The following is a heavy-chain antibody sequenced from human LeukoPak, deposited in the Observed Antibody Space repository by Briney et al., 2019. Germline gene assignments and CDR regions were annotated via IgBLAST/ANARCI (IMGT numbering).Heavy chain of an antibody. CDR3: ASGIAVAGTRDSY. Sequence: PGGSLRLSCAASGFTVSGNYMSWVRQAPGKGLEWVSVIYSGGSTYYADSVKGRFTISRDNSNNTLYLQMNSLRAEDTAVYYCASGIAVAGTRDSYWGQGTLVTVSS. CDR1: GFTVSGNY. D-gene: IGHD6-19*01. V-gene: IGHV3-53*01. J-gene: IGHJ4*02. CDR2: IYSGGST.